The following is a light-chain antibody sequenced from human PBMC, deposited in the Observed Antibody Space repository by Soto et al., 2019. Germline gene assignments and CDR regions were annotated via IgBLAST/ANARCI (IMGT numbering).Light chain of an antibody. CDR1: HDITNY. Sequence: DIQMTQSPASLSASVGDRVTITCQASHDITNYLNWYQHKPGKAPKLLIYGASNLETGVPSRFSSSGSGTDFTFINSSLQPEDIAPYYCQYCDYLPLFGPGTTVDFK. V-gene: IGKV1-33*01. CDR2: GAS. CDR3: QYCDYLPL. J-gene: IGKJ3*01.